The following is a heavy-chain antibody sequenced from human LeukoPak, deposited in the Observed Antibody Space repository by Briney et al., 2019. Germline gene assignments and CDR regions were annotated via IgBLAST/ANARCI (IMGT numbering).Heavy chain of an antibody. CDR1: GFTFRSYG. V-gene: IGHV3-30*02. CDR2: IRYDGSNK. CDR3: ARGIAVAGAKGRYYYFDY. D-gene: IGHD6-19*01. Sequence: GGPLRLSCAASGFTFRSYGMHWVRQAPAKGLEWVAFIRYDGSNKYYADSVKDRFTISRDNSKNTLYPQMNSLRAEETAVYYFARGIAVAGAKGRYYYFDYWGQGTLVTVSS. J-gene: IGHJ4*02.